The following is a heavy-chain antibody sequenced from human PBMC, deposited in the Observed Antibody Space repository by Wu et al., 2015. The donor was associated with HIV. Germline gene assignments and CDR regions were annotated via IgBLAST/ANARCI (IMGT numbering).Heavy chain of an antibody. CDR3: ARVYSTTWYDFFDS. J-gene: IGHJ4*02. V-gene: IGHV1-69*05. D-gene: IGHD2/OR15-2a*01. Sequence: QVHLVQFGGEVKKPGSSVKVSCKASGVALTSFAFSWVRQAPGQGLEWVGGIIPLFDITQYAQKFRDRVTITTDESTSTTYLELSSLRSEDTAIYFCARVYSTTWYDFFDSWGQGTLVTVSS. CDR2: IIPLFDIT. CDR1: GVALTSFA.